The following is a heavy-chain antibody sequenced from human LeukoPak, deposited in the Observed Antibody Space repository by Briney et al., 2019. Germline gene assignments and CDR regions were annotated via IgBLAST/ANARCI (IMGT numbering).Heavy chain of an antibody. J-gene: IGHJ6*03. CDR1: GGTFSSYA. V-gene: IGHV1-69*06. Sequence: GASVKVSCKASGGTFSSYAISWVRQAPGQGREWMGGIIPIFGTANYAQKFQGRVTITADKSTSTAYMELSSLRSEDTAVYYCARPHGNYYGSGSYWMGPWDYYMGVWGKGTTVTVSS. CDR2: IIPIFGTA. D-gene: IGHD3-10*01. CDR3: ARPHGNYYGSGSYWMGPWDYYMGV.